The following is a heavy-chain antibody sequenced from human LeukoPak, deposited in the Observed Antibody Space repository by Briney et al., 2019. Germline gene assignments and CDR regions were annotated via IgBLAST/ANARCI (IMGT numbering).Heavy chain of an antibody. CDR3: AKRYYYDSSGYYFGAGSDYYFDY. Sequence: PGGSLRLSCAASGFTLSSYWMSWVRQAPGKGLEWVSAISGSGGSTYYADSVKGRFTISRDNSKNTLYLQMNSLRAEDTAVYYCAKRYYYDSSGYYFGAGSDYYFDYWGQGTLVTVSS. CDR1: GFTLSSYW. D-gene: IGHD3-22*01. J-gene: IGHJ4*02. CDR2: ISGSGGST. V-gene: IGHV3-23*01.